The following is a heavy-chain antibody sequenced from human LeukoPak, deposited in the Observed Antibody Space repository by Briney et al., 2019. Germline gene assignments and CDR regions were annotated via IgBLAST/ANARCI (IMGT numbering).Heavy chain of an antibody. V-gene: IGHV3-7*03. CDR1: AFIFSGHW. CDR3: ARVRYEGVLRPGAFDL. Sequence: GRSLRLSCEGSAFIFSGHWMNWVRQTPGEGLEWVASIKEDGSERQYVDSVKVQFSISRDNTKGSLFLQLNSLRAEDTAVYYCARVRYEGVLRPGAFDLWGQGTMVTVSS. J-gene: IGHJ3*01. D-gene: IGHD3-3*01. CDR2: IKEDGSER.